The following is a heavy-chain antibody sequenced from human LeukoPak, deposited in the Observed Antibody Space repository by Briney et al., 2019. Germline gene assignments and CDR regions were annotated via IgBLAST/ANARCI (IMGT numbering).Heavy chain of an antibody. V-gene: IGHV3-48*03. D-gene: IGHD1-14*01. CDR3: ARGTDFDY. CDR2: ISSSGSTT. Sequence: GGSLRLSCAASGFTFSSYEMNWVRQAPGKGLEWVSYISSSGSTTYSADSVKGRFTISRDNAKNSLYLQMNSLRAEGTAVYYCARGTDFDYWGQGTLVTVSS. CDR1: GFTFSSYE. J-gene: IGHJ4*02.